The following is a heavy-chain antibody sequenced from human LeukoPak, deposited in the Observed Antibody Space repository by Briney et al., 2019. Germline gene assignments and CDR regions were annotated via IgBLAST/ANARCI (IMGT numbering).Heavy chain of an antibody. J-gene: IGHJ4*02. Sequence: PSETLSLTCTVSGGSISSYYWSWIRQPPGKGLEWIGYIYYSGSTNYNPSLKSRVTISVDTSKNQFSLKLSSATAADTAVYYCARDLPYCSGGSCYSGGLDYWGQGTLVTVSS. CDR1: GGSISSYY. CDR2: IYYSGST. D-gene: IGHD2-15*01. V-gene: IGHV4-59*01. CDR3: ARDLPYCSGGSCYSGGLDY.